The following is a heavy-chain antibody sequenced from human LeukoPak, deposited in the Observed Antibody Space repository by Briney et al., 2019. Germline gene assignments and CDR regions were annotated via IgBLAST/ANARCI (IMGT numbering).Heavy chain of an antibody. CDR2: ISSSGSTI. CDR3: ARVRGGGYDHIDY. J-gene: IGHJ4*02. V-gene: IGHV3-48*03. D-gene: IGHD5-12*01. Sequence: QPGGSLRLSCAASGFTFSSYEMNWVRQAPGKGLEWVSYISSSGSTIYYADSVKGRFTISRDNAKNSLYLQMNSLRAEDTAVYYCARVRGGGYDHIDYWGQGTLVTVSS. CDR1: GFTFSSYE.